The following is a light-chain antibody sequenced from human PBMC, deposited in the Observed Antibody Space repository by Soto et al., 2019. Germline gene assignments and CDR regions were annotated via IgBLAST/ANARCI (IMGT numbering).Light chain of an antibody. CDR1: NIGSKS. CDR2: DDS. V-gene: IGLV3-21*02. CDR3: QVWDGSSDHEEWV. Sequence: YELTQPPSLSLAPGQTATITCGGNNIGSKSVHWYQHKPGQAPVLVVYDDSDRPSGIPERFSGSNSGNTAALTISRVEAGDEADYYCQVWDGSSDHEEWVFGGGTQLTVL. J-gene: IGLJ3*02.